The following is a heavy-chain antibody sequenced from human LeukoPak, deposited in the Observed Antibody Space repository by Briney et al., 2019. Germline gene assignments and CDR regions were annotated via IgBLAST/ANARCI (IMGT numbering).Heavy chain of an antibody. CDR1: GFTFSSYA. Sequence: GGSLRLSCAASGFTFSSYAMSWVRQAPGKGLEWVSAIIGSGGSTYYADSVKGRFTISRDNSKNTLYLQMNSLRAEDTAVYYCAKDSTSGALYVGATYDYWGQGTLVTVSS. CDR3: AKDSTSGALYVGATYDY. CDR2: IIGSGGST. J-gene: IGHJ4*02. V-gene: IGHV3-23*01. D-gene: IGHD1-26*01.